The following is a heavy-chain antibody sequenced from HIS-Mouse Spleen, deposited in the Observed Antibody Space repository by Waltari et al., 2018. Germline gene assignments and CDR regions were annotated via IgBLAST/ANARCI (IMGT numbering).Heavy chain of an antibody. D-gene: IGHD6-13*01. CDR3: AREIPYSSSWYDWYFDL. V-gene: IGHV4-39*07. J-gene: IGHJ2*01. Sequence: QLQLQESGPGLVKPSETLSLTCTVSGGSISSSSYYWGWIRQPPGKWLEWIGSIHYSGSTYYNPSRKSRVTISVDTSKNQFSLKLSSVTAADTAVYYCAREIPYSSSWYDWYFDLWGRGTLVTVSS. CDR1: GGSISSSSYY. CDR2: IHYSGST.